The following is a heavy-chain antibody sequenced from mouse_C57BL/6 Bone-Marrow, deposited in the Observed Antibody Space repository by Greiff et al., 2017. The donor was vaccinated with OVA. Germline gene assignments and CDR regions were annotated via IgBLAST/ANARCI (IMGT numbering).Heavy chain of an antibody. V-gene: IGHV5-6*01. J-gene: IGHJ1*03. CDR2: ISSGGSYT. Sequence: EVQRVESGGDLVKPGGSLKLSCAASGFTFSSYGMAWVRQTPDKRLEWVATISSGGSYTYYPDSVKGRFTISRDHAKNTLYLQMSSLKSEDTAMYYCASPFRLAWYFDVWGTGTTVTVSS. CDR1: GFTFSSYG. CDR3: ASPFRLAWYFDV.